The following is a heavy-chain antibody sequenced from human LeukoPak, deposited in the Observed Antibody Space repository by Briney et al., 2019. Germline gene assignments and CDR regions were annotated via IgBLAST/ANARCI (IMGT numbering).Heavy chain of an antibody. CDR3: ARRKSSGEWLVTYFDY. D-gene: IGHD6-19*01. CDR2: IYPGDSDT. CDR1: GYSFTSYW. V-gene: IGHV5-51*01. J-gene: IGHJ4*02. Sequence: GESLKISCKGSGYSFTSYWIGWVRQVPGKGLEWMGIIYPGDSDTRYSPSFQGQVTISADKSISTAYPQWSSLKASDTAMYYCARRKSSGEWLVTYFDYWGPGTLVTVSS.